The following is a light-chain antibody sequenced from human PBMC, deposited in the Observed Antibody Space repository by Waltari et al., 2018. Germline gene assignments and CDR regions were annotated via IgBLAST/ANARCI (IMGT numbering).Light chain of an antibody. CDR1: SSDIGGSVY. Sequence: QAALTQSRSVSGSPVQSVTIPCTGPSSDIGGSVYVSWYQHHPGTAPKLMIHEVSKRPSGVSDRFSGSKSGNTASLTISGLQTEDEADYYCSSYAGSNTWVFGGGTRLTVL. J-gene: IGLJ2*01. CDR2: EVS. CDR3: SSYAGSNTWV. V-gene: IGLV2-11*01.